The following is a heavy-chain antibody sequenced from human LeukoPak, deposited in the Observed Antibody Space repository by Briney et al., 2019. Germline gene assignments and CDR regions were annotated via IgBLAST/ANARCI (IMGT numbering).Heavy chain of an antibody. CDR2: VFDSGGT. Sequence: SETLSLTCTVSGGSISNYWWSWIRQPPGKGLEWIGYVFDSGGTNYNPSLKSRVTISIDTSKKQFSLKLSSVTAADTAVYYCARGYSSSWYYWGQGTLVTVSS. CDR1: GGSISNYW. D-gene: IGHD6-13*01. CDR3: ARGYSSSWYY. J-gene: IGHJ4*02. V-gene: IGHV4-59*01.